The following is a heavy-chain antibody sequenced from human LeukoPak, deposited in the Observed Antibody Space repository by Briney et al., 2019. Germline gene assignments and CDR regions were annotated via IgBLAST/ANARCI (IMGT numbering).Heavy chain of an antibody. CDR1: GYTFTSYY. Sequence: ASVKVSCKASGYTFTSYYMHWVRQAPGQGLEWMGWINPNSGGTNYAQKFQGWVTMTRDTSISTAYMELSRLRSDDTAVYYCARGSWGKITIFGVAPPDYWGQGTLVTVSS. V-gene: IGHV1-2*04. J-gene: IGHJ4*02. D-gene: IGHD3-3*01. CDR3: ARGSWGKITIFGVAPPDY. CDR2: INPNSGGT.